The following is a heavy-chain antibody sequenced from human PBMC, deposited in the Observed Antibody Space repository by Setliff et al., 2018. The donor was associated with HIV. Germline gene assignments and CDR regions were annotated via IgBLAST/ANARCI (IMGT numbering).Heavy chain of an antibody. CDR3: TRETPIPSRLFYYMDV. V-gene: IGHV4-4*07. Sequence: SETLSLTCNVSGASTGSSVFSWNWVRQPAGKGLEWIGRMSASGGTTYTPSLKGRVSMSRDTSRNEFYLRLSSVTAADTAIYYCTRETPIPSRLFYYMDVWGKGTTVTVSS. CDR2: MSASGGT. D-gene: IGHD2-21*02. J-gene: IGHJ6*03. CDR1: GASTGSSVFS.